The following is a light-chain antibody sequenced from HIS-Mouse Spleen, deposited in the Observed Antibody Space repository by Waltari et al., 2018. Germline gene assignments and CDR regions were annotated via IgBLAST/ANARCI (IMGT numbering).Light chain of an antibody. Sequence: DIQMTQSPSTLSASVGGRVTITCRASQSISSWFAWYQQKPGKAPKLLIYNASSLESGVPSRFSGSGSGTEFTLTISSLQPDDFATYYCQQYNSYSRTFGQGTKVEIK. CDR3: QQYNSYSRT. CDR2: NAS. V-gene: IGKV1-5*03. CDR1: QSISSW. J-gene: IGKJ1*01.